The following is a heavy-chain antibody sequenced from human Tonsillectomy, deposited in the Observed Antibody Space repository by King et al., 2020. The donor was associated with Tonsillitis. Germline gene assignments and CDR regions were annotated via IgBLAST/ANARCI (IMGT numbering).Heavy chain of an antibody. CDR3: AGGLREVAFDI. D-gene: IGHD5-12*01. J-gene: IGHJ3*02. CDR1: GFTFSSYA. V-gene: IGHV3-30*04. CDR2: ISYDGSNK. Sequence: VQLVESGGGVVQPGRSLRLSCAASGFTFSSYAMHWVRQAPGKGLEWVAVISYDGSNKYYADSVKGRFTISRDNSKNTLYLQMNSLRAEDTAVYYCAGGLREVAFDIWGPGTMVTVSS.